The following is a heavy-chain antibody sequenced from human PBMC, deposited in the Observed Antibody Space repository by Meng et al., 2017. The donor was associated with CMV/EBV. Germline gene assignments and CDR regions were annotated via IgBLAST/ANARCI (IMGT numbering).Heavy chain of an antibody. CDR2: IYYSGST. Sequence: SETLSLTCTVSGGSISSYYWSWIRQPPGKGLEWIGYIYYSGSTNYNPSLKSRVTISVDTSKNQFSLKLSSATAADTAVYYCARGLYSSSWTWFDPWGQGTLVTVSS. CDR3: ARGLYSSSWTWFDP. J-gene: IGHJ5*02. D-gene: IGHD6-13*01. V-gene: IGHV4-59*01. CDR1: GGSISSYY.